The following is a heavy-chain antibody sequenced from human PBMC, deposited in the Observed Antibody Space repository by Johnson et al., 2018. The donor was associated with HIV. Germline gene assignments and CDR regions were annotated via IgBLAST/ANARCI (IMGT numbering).Heavy chain of an antibody. J-gene: IGHJ3*02. CDR1: GFTFSSYA. Sequence: QVLLVESGGGVVQPGRSLRLSCAASGFTFSSYAMHWVRQAPGKGLEWVAVISYDAKHKYYADSVKGRVTISRDNSKNTLYLQMNTLRVEDTALYYCAKDGYSYVFDAFDIWGQGTMVTVSS. V-gene: IGHV3-30*04. CDR3: AKDGYSYVFDAFDI. CDR2: ISYDAKHK. D-gene: IGHD5-18*01.